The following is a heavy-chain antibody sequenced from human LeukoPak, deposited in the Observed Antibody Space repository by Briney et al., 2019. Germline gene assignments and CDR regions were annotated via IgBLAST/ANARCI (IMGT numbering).Heavy chain of an antibody. CDR3: ASGKWLWDAFDI. Sequence: SETLSLTCAVYGGSFSGYYWSWIRQPPGKGLEWIGEINHSGSTNYNPSLKSRVTISVDTSKNQFSLKLSSVTAADTAVYYCASGKWLWDAFDIWGQGTMVTASS. J-gene: IGHJ3*02. D-gene: IGHD3-22*01. CDR1: GGSFSGYY. CDR2: INHSGST. V-gene: IGHV4-34*01.